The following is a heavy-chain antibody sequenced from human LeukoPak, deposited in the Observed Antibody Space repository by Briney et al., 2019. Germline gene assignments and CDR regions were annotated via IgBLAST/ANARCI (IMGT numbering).Heavy chain of an antibody. CDR2: IWYDGSNK. J-gene: IGHJ4*02. CDR3: ARGPEAYSGSYFDY. D-gene: IGHD1-26*01. V-gene: IGHV3-33*01. CDR1: GFTFSSYG. Sequence: GRSLRLSCAASGFTFSSYGMHWVRQAPGKGLEWVAVIWYDGSNKYYADSVKGRFTISRDNSKNTLYLQMNSLRAEDTAVYYCARGPEAYSGSYFDYWGQGTLVTVSS.